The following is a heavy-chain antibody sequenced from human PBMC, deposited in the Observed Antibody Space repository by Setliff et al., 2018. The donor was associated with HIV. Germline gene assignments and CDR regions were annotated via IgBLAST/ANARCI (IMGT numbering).Heavy chain of an antibody. CDR1: GGTSKTFA. D-gene: IGHD1-7*01. CDR2: ITPMFGTS. Sequence: ASVKVSCKSSGGTSKTFALNWVRQAPGQGLEWMGRITPMFGTSNYAQKFQSRITIVADKLTSTAYMELSSLRSDDTAIYYCARDRGWELSHPPFFDYWGQGTLVTVPS. V-gene: IGHV1-69*06. J-gene: IGHJ4*02. CDR3: ARDRGWELSHPPFFDY.